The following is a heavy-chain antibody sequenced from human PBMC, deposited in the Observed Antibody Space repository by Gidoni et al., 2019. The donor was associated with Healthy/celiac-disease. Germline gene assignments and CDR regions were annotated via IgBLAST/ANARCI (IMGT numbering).Heavy chain of an antibody. Sequence: QLQLQESGPGLVKPSETLSLTCTVSGGSISSSSYYWGWIRQPPGKGLEWIGSIYYSGSTYYNPSLKSRVTISVDTSKNQFSLKLSSVTAADTAVYYCARLCGDYVWYFDYWGQGTLVTVSS. CDR3: ARLCGDYVWYFDY. D-gene: IGHD4-17*01. V-gene: IGHV4-39*01. J-gene: IGHJ4*02. CDR1: GGSISSSSYY. CDR2: IYYSGST.